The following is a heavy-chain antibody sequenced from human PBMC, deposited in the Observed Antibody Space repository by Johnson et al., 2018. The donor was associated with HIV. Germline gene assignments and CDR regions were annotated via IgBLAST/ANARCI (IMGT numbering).Heavy chain of an antibody. J-gene: IGHJ3*02. CDR3: ARGYYYSSGYPVGAFDI. D-gene: IGHD3-22*01. V-gene: IGHV3-74*02. CDR2: INNDGSVT. CDR1: GFTFDDYA. Sequence: VQLVESGGGLVQPGRSLRLSCAASGFTFDDYAMHWVRQAPGKGLVWVSRINNDGSVTTYAEYVKGRFTISRDNSKNTLYLQMNSLRAEDTAVYYCARGYYYSSGYPVGAFDIWGQGTMVTVSS.